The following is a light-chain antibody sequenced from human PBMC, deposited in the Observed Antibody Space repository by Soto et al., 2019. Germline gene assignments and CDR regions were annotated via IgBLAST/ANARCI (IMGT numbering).Light chain of an antibody. CDR3: QQYYGTPYT. CDR1: QSVLYSSNNKNY. CDR2: WAS. J-gene: IGKJ2*01. Sequence: DIVMTQSPDSLAVSLGERATINCKSSQSVLYSSNNKNYLAWYQQKPGQPPKLLIYWASTRESGVPDRFSGSGSGTDFTLTISSLQAADVAVYYCQQYYGTPYTFGQGTKLGIK. V-gene: IGKV4-1*01.